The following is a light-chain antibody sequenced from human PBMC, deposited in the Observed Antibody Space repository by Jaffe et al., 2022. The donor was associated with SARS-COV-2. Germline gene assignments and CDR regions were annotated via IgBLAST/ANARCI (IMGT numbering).Light chain of an antibody. CDR3: QQRSNWPLT. Sequence: EIVLTQSPATLSLSPGERATLSCRANQSVSRYLGWYQQKPGQTPRLLIYDASTRATGIPARFSGSGSGTDFTLTISSLEPEDFAVYYCQQRSNWPLTFGGGTKVEIK. CDR1: QSVSRY. V-gene: IGKV3-11*01. CDR2: DAS. J-gene: IGKJ4*01.